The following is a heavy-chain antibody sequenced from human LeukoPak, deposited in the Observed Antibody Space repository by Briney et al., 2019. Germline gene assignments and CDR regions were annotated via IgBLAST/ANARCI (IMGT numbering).Heavy chain of an antibody. Sequence: GGSLRLSCAASGLIVSNNYMSWVRQAPGKGLEWVSIVYSGGHTYYADSEKGRFTISRDKSKNTLYLQMSSLRAEDTAVYYCARGIRDCSRTTCYQPFDYWGQGALVTVSS. CDR1: GLIVSNNY. CDR3: ARGIRDCSRTTCYQPFDY. V-gene: IGHV3-53*01. CDR2: VYSGGHT. D-gene: IGHD2-2*01. J-gene: IGHJ4*02.